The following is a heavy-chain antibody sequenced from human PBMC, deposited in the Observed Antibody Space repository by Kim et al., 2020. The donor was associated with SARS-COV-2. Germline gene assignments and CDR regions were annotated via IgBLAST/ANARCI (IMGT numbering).Heavy chain of an antibody. CDR2: TK. Sequence: TKYYADSVKGRFTIARDNAKNSLYLQMNSLRDEDTAVYYCAREATYSLDYWGQGTLVTVSS. V-gene: IGHV3-48*02. CDR3: AREATYSLDY. D-gene: IGHD4-4*01. J-gene: IGHJ4*02.